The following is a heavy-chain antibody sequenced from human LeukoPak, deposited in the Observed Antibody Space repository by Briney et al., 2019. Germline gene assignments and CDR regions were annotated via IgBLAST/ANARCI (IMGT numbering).Heavy chain of an antibody. CDR1: GFTFSSYG. V-gene: IGHV3-7*03. CDR3: ARLYCGGDCYSVSPY. CDR2: IKQDGSEK. J-gene: IGHJ4*02. D-gene: IGHD2-21*02. Sequence: GGSLRLSCAASGFTFSSYGMSWVRQAPGKGLEWVANIKQDGSEKYYVDSVKGRFTISRDNAKNSLYLQMNSLRAEDTAVYYCARLYCGGDCYSVSPYWGQGTLVTVSS.